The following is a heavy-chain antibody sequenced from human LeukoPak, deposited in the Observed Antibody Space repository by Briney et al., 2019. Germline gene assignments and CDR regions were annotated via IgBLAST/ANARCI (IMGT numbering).Heavy chain of an antibody. V-gene: IGHV4-30-4*08. CDR3: ARLSYFYDSRETRSLGFDV. CDR2: VSSSGRI. J-gene: IGHJ3*01. D-gene: IGHD3-22*01. CDR1: GGSVTSDDYF. Sequence: SETLSLTGTGSGGSVTSDDYFWTWIRQTPAKGLEWIGYVSSSGRIFYNPSLKSRISISLDTSESQFSLRLSSLTAADTAIYYCARLSYFYDSRETRSLGFDVWGQGTKVTVSS.